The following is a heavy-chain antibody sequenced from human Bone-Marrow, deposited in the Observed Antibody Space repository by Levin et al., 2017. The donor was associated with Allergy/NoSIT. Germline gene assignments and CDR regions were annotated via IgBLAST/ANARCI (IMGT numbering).Heavy chain of an antibody. D-gene: IGHD1-14*01. CDR1: GGSISSYY. CDR2: ISYSVST. CDR3: ARVSTTFDD. Sequence: ESLKISCTVSGGSISSYYWSWIRQPPGKGLECIGYISYSVSTNYSPSLKSRVTISLDSSKKHFSLKVNSVTAADTAVYYCARVSTTFDDWGQGTLVTVSS. V-gene: IGHV4-59*01. J-gene: IGHJ4*02.